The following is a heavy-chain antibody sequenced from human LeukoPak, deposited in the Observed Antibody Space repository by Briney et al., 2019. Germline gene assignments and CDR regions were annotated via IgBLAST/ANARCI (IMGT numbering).Heavy chain of an antibody. CDR1: GFTFSSYS. V-gene: IGHV3-48*01. D-gene: IGHD6-19*01. CDR3: ARDWGTSDWYDAFNI. J-gene: IGHJ3*02. Sequence: GGSLRLSCAASGFTFSSYSMNWVRQAPGKGLEWVSYISSTGSTIYYADSVKGRFTISRDNAKNSLYLQMNSLRAEDTAIYYCARDWGTSDWYDAFNIWGQGTLVIVSS. CDR2: ISSTGSTI.